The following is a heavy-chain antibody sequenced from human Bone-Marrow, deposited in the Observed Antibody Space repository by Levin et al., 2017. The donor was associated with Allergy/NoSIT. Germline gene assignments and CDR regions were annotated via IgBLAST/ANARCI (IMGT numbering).Heavy chain of an antibody. CDR1: GASINSGSYY. CDR2: IYHTGST. D-gene: IGHD3-10*01. V-gene: IGHV4-61*02. CDR3: VRARGVWLGELYEGWFDP. J-gene: IGHJ5*02. Sequence: SETLSLTCTVSGASINSGSYYWSWIRQPAGKGLEWIGRIYHTGSTNYNPSLKTRVTISVDTAKNQFSLKLTSVTAADTAVYYCVRARGVWLGELYEGWFDPWGQGILVTVSS.